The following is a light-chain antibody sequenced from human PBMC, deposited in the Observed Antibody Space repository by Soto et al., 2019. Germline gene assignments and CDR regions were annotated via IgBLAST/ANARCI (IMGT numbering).Light chain of an antibody. J-gene: IGKJ2*01. CDR2: RAS. Sequence: DIQMTQSPSTLSASVGDRVTITCRASQNIDTALAWYQQKPGKAPNLLIYRASNLESGVPSRFSGSGSGTEFTLAISSLQPDDFATYYCQQYGIFLTFGQGTKVDIK. CDR1: QNIDTA. V-gene: IGKV1-5*03. CDR3: QQYGIFLT.